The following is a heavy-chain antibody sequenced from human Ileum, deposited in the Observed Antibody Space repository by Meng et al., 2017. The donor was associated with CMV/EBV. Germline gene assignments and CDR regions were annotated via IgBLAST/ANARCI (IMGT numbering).Heavy chain of an antibody. CDR2: IYSGGST. Sequence: GESLKISCAASGFTVSSNYMSWVRQAPGGGLEWVSVIYSGGSTYYADSVKGRFTISRDNSKNTLYLQMNSLRAEDTAVYYCARDPSATEYFDYWGQGTLVTVSS. J-gene: IGHJ4*02. CDR1: GFTVSSNY. V-gene: IGHV3-66*02. CDR3: ARDPSATEYFDY.